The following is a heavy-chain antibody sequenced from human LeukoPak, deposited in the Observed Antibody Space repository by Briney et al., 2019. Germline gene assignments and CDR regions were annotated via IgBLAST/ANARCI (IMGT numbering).Heavy chain of an antibody. D-gene: IGHD6-19*01. CDR2: IKQDGSEK. Sequence: GGSLRLSCAASGFTFSSYGMSWVRQAPGKGLEWVANIKQDGSEKYYVDSVKGRFTISRDNAKNSLYLQMNSLRAEDTAVYYCARDQNQQWLVLDYWGQGTLVTVSS. V-gene: IGHV3-7*04. J-gene: IGHJ4*02. CDR3: ARDQNQQWLVLDY. CDR1: GFTFSSYG.